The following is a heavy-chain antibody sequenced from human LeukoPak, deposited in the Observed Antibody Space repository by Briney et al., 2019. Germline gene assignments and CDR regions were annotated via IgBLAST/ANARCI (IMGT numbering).Heavy chain of an antibody. CDR2: IKSKTDGGTT. D-gene: IGHD2-21*01. J-gene: IGHJ4*02. CDR3: TTLPDIPHFDY. Sequence: PGGSLRLSCAASGFTFSNAWMTWVRQGPGKGLEWVGRIKSKTDGGTTDYAAPVKGRFTISRDDSKNTLYLQINSLKTEDTSVYYCTTLPDIPHFDYWGQGPLVTVSS. V-gene: IGHV3-15*01. CDR1: GFTFSNAW.